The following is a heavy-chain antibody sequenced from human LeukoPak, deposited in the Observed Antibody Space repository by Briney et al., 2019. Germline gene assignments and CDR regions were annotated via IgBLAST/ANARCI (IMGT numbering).Heavy chain of an antibody. J-gene: IGHJ5*02. V-gene: IGHV1-2*02. CDR2: INPNSGGT. D-gene: IGHD6-19*01. CDR3: ARAVAVAGTVSWFDP. Sequence: GASVKVSCKASGYTFTGYYMHWVRQTPGQGLEWMGWINPNSGGTNYAQKFQGRVTMTRDTSISTAYMELSRLRSDDTAVYYCARAVAVAGTVSWFDPWGQGTLVTVSS. CDR1: GYTFTGYY.